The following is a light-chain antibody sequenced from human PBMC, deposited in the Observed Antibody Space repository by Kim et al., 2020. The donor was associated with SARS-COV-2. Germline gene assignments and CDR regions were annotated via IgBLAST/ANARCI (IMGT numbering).Light chain of an antibody. V-gene: IGKV1-8*01. CDR1: QGISSS. J-gene: IGKJ2*01. Sequence: AIRMTQSPSSFSASTGDRVTITCRASQGISSSLAWYQQKPGKAPKLLIYAASTLQSGVPSRFSGSGSGTDFTLTISCLQSEDFATYYCQQDYSYPTTFGQGTKLEI. CDR2: AAS. CDR3: QQDYSYPTT.